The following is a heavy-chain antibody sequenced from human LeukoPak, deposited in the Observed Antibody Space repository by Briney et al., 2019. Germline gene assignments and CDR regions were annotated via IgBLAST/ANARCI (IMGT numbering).Heavy chain of an antibody. J-gene: IGHJ4*02. CDR1: GGTFSSYA. CDR2: IIPIFGTA. CDR3: ARVTVTKTIEHY. Sequence: ASVKVSCKASGGTFSSYAISWVRQAPGQGLEWMGGIIPIFGTANYAQKFQGRVTITTDESTSTAYMELSSLRSEDTAVYYCARVTVTKTIEHYWGQGTLVTVSS. D-gene: IGHD4-17*01. V-gene: IGHV1-69*05.